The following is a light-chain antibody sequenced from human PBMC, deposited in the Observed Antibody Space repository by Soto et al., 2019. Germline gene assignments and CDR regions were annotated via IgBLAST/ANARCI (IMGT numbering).Light chain of an antibody. CDR3: QQYNNWPWT. CDR1: QSISDT. J-gene: IGKJ1*01. CDR2: GAS. Sequence: EIVTSQPPATLSVSPGGRSSLCCRASQSISDTLAWYQQKPGQAPRLLIYGASTRAPGFPARFSGSGSGTDFTLTISSMQSEDFAVYYCQQYNNWPWTFGQGTKVDIK. V-gene: IGKV3-15*01.